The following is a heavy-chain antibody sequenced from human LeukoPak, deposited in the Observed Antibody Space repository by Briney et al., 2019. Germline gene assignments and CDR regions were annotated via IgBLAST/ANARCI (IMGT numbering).Heavy chain of an antibody. D-gene: IGHD3-16*02. CDR1: GFTFSSYA. Sequence: PGGSLRLSCAASGFTFSSYAMSWVRQAPGKGLEWIGEINHSGSTNYNPSPKSRVTISVDTSNNQFSLKLSSVTAADTAVYYCARRIVWGSYRYNWFDPWGQGTLVTVSS. CDR2: INHSGST. CDR3: ARRIVWGSYRYNWFDP. J-gene: IGHJ5*02. V-gene: IGHV4-34*01.